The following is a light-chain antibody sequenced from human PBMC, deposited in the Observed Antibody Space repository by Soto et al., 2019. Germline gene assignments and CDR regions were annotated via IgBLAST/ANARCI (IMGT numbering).Light chain of an antibody. CDR3: GTWDSSLSASRGV. CDR2: DNN. Sequence: QSVLTQPPSVSAAPGQTVTISCSGSSSNIGNNSVSWYQQLPGTAPKLLIYDNNKRPSGIPDRFSGSKSGTSATLGITGLQTGDEADYYCGTWDSSLSASRGVFGTGTKLTVL. V-gene: IGLV1-51*01. J-gene: IGLJ1*01. CDR1: SSNIGNNS.